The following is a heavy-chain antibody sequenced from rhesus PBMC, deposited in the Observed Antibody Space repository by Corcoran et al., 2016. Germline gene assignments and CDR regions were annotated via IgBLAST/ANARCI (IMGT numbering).Heavy chain of an antibody. D-gene: IGHD6-19*01. J-gene: IGHJ4*01. CDR2: FGGSSGST. Sequence: QVQLQESGPGLVKPSETLSLTCAVSGYSISSGYGWSWIRQPPGKGLEWIGYFGGSSGSTNYNPSLKSRVTISKDTSKNQFSLKLSSVTAADTAVYYCASEAADGFDYWGQGVLVTVSS. CDR3: ASEAADGFDY. V-gene: IGHV4-127*01. CDR1: GYSISSGYG.